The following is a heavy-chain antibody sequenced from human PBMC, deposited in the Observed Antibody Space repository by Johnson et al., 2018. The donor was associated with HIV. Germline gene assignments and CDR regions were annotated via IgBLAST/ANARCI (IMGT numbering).Heavy chain of an antibody. CDR3: TTWYSLVSGAFDI. CDR1: GFTFRNYA. CDR2: ISYDGSNK. D-gene: IGHD6-13*01. V-gene: IGHV3-30*04. Sequence: VQLVESGGGVVQPGTSLRLSCAASGFTFRNYAMHWVRQAPGKGLEWVAVISYDGSNKYYADSVKGRFTISRDDSKNTLYLQMNSLKTEDTAVYYCTTWYSLVSGAFDIWGQGTMVTVSS. J-gene: IGHJ3*02.